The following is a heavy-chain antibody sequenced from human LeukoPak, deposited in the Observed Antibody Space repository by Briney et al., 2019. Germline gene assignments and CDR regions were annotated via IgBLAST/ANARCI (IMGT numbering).Heavy chain of an antibody. CDR1: GYSFTSYW. J-gene: IGHJ6*03. V-gene: IGHV5-51*01. CDR2: IYPGDSDT. CDR3: ARQGSGYSPTYCYYMDV. Sequence: GESLKISCKGSGYSFTSYWIGWVRQMPGKGLEWMGIIYPGDSDTRYSPSFQGQVTISADKSISTAYLQWSSLKASDTAMYYCARQGSGYSPTYCYYMDVWGKGTTVTISS. D-gene: IGHD5-18*01.